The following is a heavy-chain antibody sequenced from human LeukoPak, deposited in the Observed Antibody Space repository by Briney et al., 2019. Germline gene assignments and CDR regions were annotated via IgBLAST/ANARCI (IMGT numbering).Heavy chain of an antibody. V-gene: IGHV3-11*01. Sequence: GGSLRLSCAASGFTFSDYYMSWIRQAPGKGLEWVSYISSSGSTIYYADSVKGRFTISRDSAKNSLYLQMNSLRAEDTALYYCAKGQVEMATTGLNWFDPWGQGTLVTVSS. CDR3: AKGQVEMATTGLNWFDP. J-gene: IGHJ5*02. CDR2: ISSSGSTI. CDR1: GFTFSDYY. D-gene: IGHD1-1*01.